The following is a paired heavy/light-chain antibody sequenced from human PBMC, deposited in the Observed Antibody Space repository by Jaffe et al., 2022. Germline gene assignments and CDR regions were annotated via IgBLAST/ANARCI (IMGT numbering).Light chain of an antibody. CDR2: QAS. CDR3: QQYTGYSGT. J-gene: IGKJ2*01. V-gene: IGKV1-5*03. CDR1: QSISTS. Sequence: DIQMTQSPSTLSASVGDRVTFTCRASQSISTSLAWYQQKPGKAPKLLISQASSLESGVPSRFSGSGSGTEFTLTISSLQPDDFAAYYCQQYTGYSGTFGQGTKLEIK.
Heavy chain of an antibody. Sequence: EVQLVQSGAEVKKPGESLKISCKASGYSFTNYWIGWVRQMPGKGLEWMGIIYPGDSDSRYRPSFSPSFQGQVTISADKSISTAYLQWSSLKASDTAMYYCARTRCSGADCYMGFDHWGQGTLVTVSS. CDR1: GYSFTNYW. CDR3: ARTRCSGADCYMGFDH. J-gene: IGHJ4*02. CDR2: IYPGDSDS. D-gene: IGHD2-21*02. V-gene: IGHV5-51*03.